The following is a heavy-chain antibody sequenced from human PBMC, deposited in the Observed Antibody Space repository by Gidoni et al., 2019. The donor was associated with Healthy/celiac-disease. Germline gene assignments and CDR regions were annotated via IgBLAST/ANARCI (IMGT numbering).Heavy chain of an antibody. CDR1: SGSVSSGSYY. D-gene: IGHD7-27*01. CDR3: ARGPVKLGIMDFDL. J-gene: IGHJ2*01. V-gene: IGHV4-61*01. CDR2: IYYSGST. Sequence: QVQLQESGPGLVKPSETLSLTCTVSSGSVSSGSYYGSWIRQPPGKGLEWIGYIYYSGSTNYNPSLKSRVTISVDTSKNQFSLKLSSVTAADTAVYYCARGPVKLGIMDFDLWGRGTLVTVSS.